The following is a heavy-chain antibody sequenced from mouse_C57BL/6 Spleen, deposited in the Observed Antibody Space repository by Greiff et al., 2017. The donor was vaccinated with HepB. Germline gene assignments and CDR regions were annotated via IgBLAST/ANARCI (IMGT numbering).Heavy chain of an antibody. D-gene: IGHD1-1*01. J-gene: IGHJ4*01. V-gene: IGHV1-82*01. CDR2: IYPGDGDT. CDR3: ARSGGSSYGAMDY. CDR1: GYAFSSSW. Sequence: QVQLQQSGPELVKPGASVKISCKASGYAFSSSWMNWVKQRPGKGLEWIGRIYPGDGDTNYNGKFKGKATLTADKSSSTAYMQLSSLTSEDSAVYFCARSGGSSYGAMDYWGQGTSVTVSS.